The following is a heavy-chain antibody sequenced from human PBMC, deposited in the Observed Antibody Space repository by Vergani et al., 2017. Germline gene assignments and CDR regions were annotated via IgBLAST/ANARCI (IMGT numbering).Heavy chain of an antibody. J-gene: IGHJ6*02. CDR3: AKANPLNSGYDDLYYYHAMDV. CDR1: GFTFNHYA. CDR2: ISGSGGST. D-gene: IGHD5-12*01. V-gene: IGHV3-23*01. Sequence: EVQLLESGGDLVQPGGSLRLSCAASGFTFNHYAMNWVRQAPGKGLEGVSGISGSGGSTYYAGSVKGRFTISRDSAKNTLYLQMNSRSAGDTAVYYCAKANPLNSGYDDLYYYHAMDVWGQGTTVTVSS.